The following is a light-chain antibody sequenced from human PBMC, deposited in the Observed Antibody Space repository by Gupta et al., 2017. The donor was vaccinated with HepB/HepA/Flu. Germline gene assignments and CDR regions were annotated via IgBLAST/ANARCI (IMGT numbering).Light chain of an antibody. Sequence: DIVMTQFPDSLAVSLGERATINCKSSQSVLYPSNNKNYLAWYQQKPGQPPKLLIYWASTRESGVPDRFSGSGSGTDFTLTISSRQAEDVAVYYCQQEDSTPFTFGRGTKVDIK. CDR1: QSVLYPSNNKNY. CDR3: QQEDSTPFT. CDR2: WAS. V-gene: IGKV4-1*01. J-gene: IGKJ4*01.